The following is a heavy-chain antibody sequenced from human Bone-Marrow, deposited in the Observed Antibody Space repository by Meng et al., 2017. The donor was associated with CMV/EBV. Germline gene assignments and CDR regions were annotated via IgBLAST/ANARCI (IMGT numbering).Heavy chain of an antibody. D-gene: IGHD2-2*01. CDR3: AKDDCTTTSCYGY. CDR1: GFTFSSSG. CDR2: ISYDGRNK. J-gene: IGHJ4*02. V-gene: IGHV3-30*18. Sequence: CAASGFTFSSSGMHWVRQAPGKGLEWVAAISYDGRNKYYADSVKGRFTISRDNSKNTLFLQMNSLRAEDTAVYFCAKDDCTTTSCYGYWGQGTLVTVSS.